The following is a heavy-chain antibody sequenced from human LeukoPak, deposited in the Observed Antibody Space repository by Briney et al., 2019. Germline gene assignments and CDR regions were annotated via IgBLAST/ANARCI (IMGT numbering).Heavy chain of an antibody. CDR1: GGSFGGYY. J-gene: IGHJ5*02. Sequence: SETLSLTCAVYGGSFGGYYWSWIRQPPGKGLEYIGEIYHSGSTNYNPSLKSRVTISVDTSKNQFSQKLTSVTAANTAVYYCARDKPAAGANWFDPWGQGALVTVSS. V-gene: IGHV4-34*01. CDR2: IYHSGST. CDR3: ARDKPAAGANWFDP. D-gene: IGHD6-13*01.